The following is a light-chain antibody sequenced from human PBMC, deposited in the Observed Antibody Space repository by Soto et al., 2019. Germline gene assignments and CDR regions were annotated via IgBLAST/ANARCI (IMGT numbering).Light chain of an antibody. Sequence: QSALTQPRSVSGSPGQSVTISCTGTSSDVGGYNYVSWYQQHPGKAPKLMIYDVSQRPSGVPNRFSGSKSDNTASLIISGLQAEDEADYYRCSYAGTYTWVFGGGTKLTVL. J-gene: IGLJ3*02. CDR2: DVS. V-gene: IGLV2-11*01. CDR1: SSDVGGYNY. CDR3: CSYAGTYTWV.